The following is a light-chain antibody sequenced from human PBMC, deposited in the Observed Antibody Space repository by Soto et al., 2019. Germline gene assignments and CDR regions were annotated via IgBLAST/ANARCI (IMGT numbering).Light chain of an antibody. V-gene: IGKV3-11*01. CDR3: QQRSNWPRT. CDR1: QSVSSY. CDR2: DAS. J-gene: IGKJ1*01. Sequence: EIVLTQSPATLSLSPGERATLSCRASQSVSSYLAWYHQKPGQAPRLLIYDASNRATGIPARFIGSGSGTDFTLTISSLEPEDFAGYYCQQRSNWPRTFGQGTKVEIK.